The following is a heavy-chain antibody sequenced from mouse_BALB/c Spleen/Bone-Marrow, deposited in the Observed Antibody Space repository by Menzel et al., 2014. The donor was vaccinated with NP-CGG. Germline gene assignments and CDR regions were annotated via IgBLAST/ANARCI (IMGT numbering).Heavy chain of an antibody. CDR3: ARLPYDGPDY. V-gene: IGHV5-6*01. D-gene: IGHD2-3*01. CDR1: GFTFSSYG. Sequence: SGGDLVKPGGSLKLSCAASGFTFSSYGMSWVRQTPDKRLEWVATISSGGSYTYYPDSVKGRFTISRDNAINTLYLQMSSLKSEDTAMYYWARLPYDGPDYWVQGTPLTVSS. J-gene: IGHJ2*01. CDR2: ISSGGSYT.